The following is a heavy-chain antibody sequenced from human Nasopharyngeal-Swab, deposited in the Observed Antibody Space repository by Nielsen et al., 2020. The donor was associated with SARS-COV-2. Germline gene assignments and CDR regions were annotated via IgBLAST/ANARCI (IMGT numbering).Heavy chain of an antibody. D-gene: IGHD4-17*01. CDR2: IYYSGST. CDR3: ATSYGDPDWYFDL. J-gene: IGHJ2*01. CDR1: GGSISSYY. Sequence: GSLRLSCTVSGGSISSYYWSWIRQPPGKGLEWIGYIYYSGSTNYNPSLKSRVTISVDTSKNQFSLKLSSVTAADTAVYYCATSYGDPDWYFDLWGRGTLVTVSS. V-gene: IGHV4-59*01.